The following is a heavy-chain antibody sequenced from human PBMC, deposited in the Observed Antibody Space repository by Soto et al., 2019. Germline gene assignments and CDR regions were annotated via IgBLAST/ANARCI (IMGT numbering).Heavy chain of an antibody. CDR2: ISYDGSNK. J-gene: IGHJ4*02. CDR1: GFPFTTYG. D-gene: IGHD3-10*01. CDR3: VGGQYNFDY. V-gene: IGHV3-30*03. Sequence: QVQLVESGGGVVQPGRSLRLSCAASGFPFTTYGMHWVREGPGKGLEWVAVISYDGSNKYYADSVKGRFTISRDNSKNTLSLPMNSLRPEETALYYCVGGQYNFDYRGQGTLVTVSS.